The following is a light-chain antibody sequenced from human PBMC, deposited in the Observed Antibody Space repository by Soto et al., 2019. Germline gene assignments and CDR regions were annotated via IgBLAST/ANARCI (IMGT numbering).Light chain of an antibody. CDR1: QTISNW. CDR3: QQYHTSSIT. CDR2: DAS. J-gene: IGKJ5*01. V-gene: IGKV1-5*01. Sequence: DIQMTQSPSTLSASVGDRVTITCRASQTISNWLAWYQQKPGKAPTLLIYDASTLERGVPSRFSGTGSGTEFTLSIDSLQPDDFATYHCQQYHTSSITVGQGTRLENK.